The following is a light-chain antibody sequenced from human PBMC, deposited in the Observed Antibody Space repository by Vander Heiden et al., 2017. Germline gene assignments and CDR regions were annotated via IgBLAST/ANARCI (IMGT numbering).Light chain of an antibody. CDR2: DAS. CDR3: QRRSNWPPIT. V-gene: IGKV3-11*01. J-gene: IGKJ5*01. Sequence: EIVLTQSPATLSLSPGERATLSCRASQSVSSYLAWYQQKPGQAPRLLIYDASNWATGTPARFSGSGSGTDFTLTISSREPEDFAVYYCQRRSNWPPITFGQGTRLEIK. CDR1: QSVSSY.